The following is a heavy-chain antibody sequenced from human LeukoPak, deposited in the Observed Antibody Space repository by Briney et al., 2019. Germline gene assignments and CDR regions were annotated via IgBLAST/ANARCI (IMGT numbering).Heavy chain of an antibody. CDR2: IIPILGIA. Sequence: SVKVSCKASGGTFSSYAISWVRQAPGQGLEWLGRIIPILGIANYAQKFQGRVTITADKSTSTAYMELSSLRSEDTAVYYCALLTRNWFDPWGQGTLVTVSS. V-gene: IGHV1-69*04. D-gene: IGHD2-15*01. J-gene: IGHJ5*02. CDR1: GGTFSSYA. CDR3: ALLTRNWFDP.